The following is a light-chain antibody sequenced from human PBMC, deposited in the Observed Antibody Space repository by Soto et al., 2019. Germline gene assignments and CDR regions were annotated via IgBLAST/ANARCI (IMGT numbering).Light chain of an antibody. CDR2: AAS. V-gene: IGKV3-20*01. Sequence: ELVLTQSPGTLSLSPGERATISCRASQSVSSSYLAWYQQKPGQSPSLLIYAASSMATVIPDRFSGSGSGTDFTLTISRLEPEEFAVYYCQQYGSYPITLGQGTRLEIK. CDR1: QSVSSSY. J-gene: IGKJ5*01. CDR3: QQYGSYPIT.